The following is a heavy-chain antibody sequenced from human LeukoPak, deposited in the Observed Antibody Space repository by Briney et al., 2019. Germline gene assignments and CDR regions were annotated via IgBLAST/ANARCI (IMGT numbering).Heavy chain of an antibody. D-gene: IGHD1-1*01. CDR1: SDSISGFY. Sequence: SETLSLTCSVSSDSISGFYLSWIRQPPGKGLEWIGQIHSSGSTRYNPSLKSRVTISVDMSQNQVSLKLSPVTAADTAVYSCARHSQRYRFGKDVWGQGTTVTVSS. CDR3: ARHSQRYRFGKDV. CDR2: IHSSGST. V-gene: IGHV4-59*08. J-gene: IGHJ6*02.